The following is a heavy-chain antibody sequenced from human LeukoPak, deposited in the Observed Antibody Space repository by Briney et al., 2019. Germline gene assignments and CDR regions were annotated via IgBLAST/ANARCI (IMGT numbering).Heavy chain of an antibody. V-gene: IGHV3-20*04. CDR3: ARDWYDNSDAFDI. J-gene: IGHJ3*02. Sequence: GGSLRLSCAASGFTFDDYGMSWVRQAPGKGPEWVSGINWNGGSTGYADSVKGRFTISRDNAKNSLYLQMNSLRAEDTAVYYCARDWYDNSDAFDIWGQGTMVTVSS. CDR2: INWNGGST. D-gene: IGHD3-9*01. CDR1: GFTFDDYG.